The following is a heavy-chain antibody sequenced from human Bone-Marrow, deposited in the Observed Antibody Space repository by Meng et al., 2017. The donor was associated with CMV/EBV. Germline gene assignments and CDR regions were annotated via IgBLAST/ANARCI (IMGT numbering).Heavy chain of an antibody. V-gene: IGHV1-18*01. CDR2: ISAYNGNT. J-gene: IGHJ6*02. CDR3: ATTNRGGSGSYWDNGYYYYGMDV. CDR1: GYTFTSYG. Sequence: ASVKVSCKASGYTFTSYGISWVRQAPGQGLEWMGWISAYNGNTNYAQKLQGRVTMTTDTSTSTAYMELSSLRSEDTAVYYCATTNRGGSGSYWDNGYYYYGMDVWGQGTTVTVSS. D-gene: IGHD3-10*01.